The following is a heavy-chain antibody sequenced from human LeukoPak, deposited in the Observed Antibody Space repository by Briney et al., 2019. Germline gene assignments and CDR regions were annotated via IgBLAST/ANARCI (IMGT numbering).Heavy chain of an antibody. J-gene: IGHJ4*02. CDR1: GGSISSYY. Sequence: SETLSLTCTVSGGSISSYYWSWIRQPPGKGLEWIGYIYYSGSTNYNPSLKSRVTISVDTSKNQFSLKLSSVTAADTAVYYCASTKFSGRQYCRSTSCHDYYYFDYWGQGTLVTVSS. V-gene: IGHV4-59*01. D-gene: IGHD2-2*01. CDR2: IYYSGST. CDR3: ASTKFSGRQYCRSTSCHDYYYFDY.